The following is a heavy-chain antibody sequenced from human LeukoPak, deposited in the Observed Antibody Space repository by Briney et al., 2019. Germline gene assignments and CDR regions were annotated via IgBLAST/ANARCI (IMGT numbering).Heavy chain of an antibody. CDR1: GFTFSSYG. D-gene: IGHD2-8*02. CDR2: IRYDGSNK. CDR3: ATGDWWVPPDDP. J-gene: IGHJ5*02. Sequence: PGGSLRLSCAASGFTFSSYGMHWVRQAPGKGLEWVAFIRYDGSNKYYAESVKGRFTISRDNSKNTLYLQMNSLRAEDTAVYYCATGDWWVPPDDPWGQGTLVTVSS. V-gene: IGHV3-30*02.